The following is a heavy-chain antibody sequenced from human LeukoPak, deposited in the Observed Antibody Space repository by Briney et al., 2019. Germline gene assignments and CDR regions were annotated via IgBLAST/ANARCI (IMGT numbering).Heavy chain of an antibody. CDR1: GYTFTAYY. CDR2: INPNSGGT. CDR3: AKARGLYCSSTSCYECDV. V-gene: IGHV1-2*02. Sequence: ASVKVSCKASGYTFTAYYIHWVRQAPGQGLEWMGWINPNSGGTNYAQKFQGRVTLTRDTSITTAYMELSRLRSDDAAVYYCAKARGLYCSSTSCYECDVWGKGTTVTASS. D-gene: IGHD2-2*01. J-gene: IGHJ6*04.